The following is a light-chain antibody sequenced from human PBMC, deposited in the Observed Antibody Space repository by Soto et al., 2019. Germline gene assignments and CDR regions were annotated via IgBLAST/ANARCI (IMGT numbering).Light chain of an antibody. CDR3: QQYNNWPPYT. J-gene: IGKJ2*01. CDR2: GAS. CDR1: QSVSSS. V-gene: IGKV3-15*01. Sequence: EIVMTQSPATLSVSPGERATLSCRASQSVSSSIAWYQQKPGQAPRLLIYGASTRATGIPARFSDSGSGTEFTLTISSLQSEDFAVYYCQQYNNWPPYTFGQGTKLEIK.